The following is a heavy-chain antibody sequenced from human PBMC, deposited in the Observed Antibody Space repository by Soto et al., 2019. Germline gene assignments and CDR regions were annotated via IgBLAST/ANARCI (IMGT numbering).Heavy chain of an antibody. CDR1: GYTFTGYY. V-gene: IGHV1-2*02. J-gene: IGHJ6*02. CDR2: INPNSGGT. D-gene: IGHD6-13*01. CDR3: ATEQQLVPGTSYYGMDV. Sequence: GASVKVSCKASGYTFTGYYMHWVRQAPGQGLEWMGWINPNSGGTNYAQKFQGRVTMTRDTPISTAYMELSRLRSDDTAVYYCATEQQLVPGTSYYGMDVWGQGTTVTVSS.